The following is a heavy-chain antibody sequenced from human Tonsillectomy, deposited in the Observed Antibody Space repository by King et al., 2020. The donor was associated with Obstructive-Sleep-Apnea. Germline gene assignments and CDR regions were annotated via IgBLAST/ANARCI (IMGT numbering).Heavy chain of an antibody. J-gene: IGHJ4*02. CDR1: GFTFNTYG. D-gene: IGHD3-22*01. Sequence: VQLVESGGGVVQPGRSLRLSCAASGFTFNTYGMHWVRQAPGKGLEWVAFISFDSAKKTYADSVKGRFSVSRDNSKNTMFLQMDSLRAEDTAMYYFARDVLDSSGWEHRTYWGQGTLVTVSS. V-gene: IGHV3-33*01. CDR3: ARDVLDSSGWEHRTY. CDR2: ISFDSAKK.